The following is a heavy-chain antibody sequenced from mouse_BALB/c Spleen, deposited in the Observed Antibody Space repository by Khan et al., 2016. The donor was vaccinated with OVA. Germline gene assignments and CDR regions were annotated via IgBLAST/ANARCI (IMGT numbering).Heavy chain of an antibody. Sequence: DVQLQESGPGLVKPSQSLSLTCTVTGYSITSGYGWNWIRQFPGNKLEWMGYISYSGSTNYNPSLKSRISLTRDTSKNQFFLQLNSVTNEDTATYYCAKTARIKYWGQGTTRTDSS. CDR3: AKTARIKY. CDR2: ISYSGST. CDR1: GYSITSGYG. J-gene: IGHJ2*01. D-gene: IGHD1-2*01. V-gene: IGHV3-2*02.